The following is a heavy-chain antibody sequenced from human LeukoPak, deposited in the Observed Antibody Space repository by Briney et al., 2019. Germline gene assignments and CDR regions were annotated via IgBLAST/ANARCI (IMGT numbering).Heavy chain of an antibody. CDR1: GYIFTSYW. V-gene: IGHV5-51*01. CDR2: IYPDGSDT. D-gene: IGHD5-18*01. Sequence: GASLQISCKGSGYIFTSYWIGWVRQLPGKGLEWMGIIYPDGSDTRYSPSFQGQVSILADRSIGTTYLQWSSLKTSDTAMYYCARQGGPYSFFDYWGQGTLVTVAS. CDR3: ARQGGPYSFFDY. J-gene: IGHJ4*02.